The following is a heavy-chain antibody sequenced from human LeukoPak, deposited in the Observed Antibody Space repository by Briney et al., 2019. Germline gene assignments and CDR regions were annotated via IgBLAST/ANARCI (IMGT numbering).Heavy chain of an antibody. CDR3: ARRRYYDGSGYLE. J-gene: IGHJ1*01. D-gene: IGHD3-22*01. CDR2: IYYSGRT. CDR1: GDSVSRSDSY. Sequence: SETLSLTCSVSGDSVSRSDSYWDWIRQPPGKGLEWIGTIYYSGRTYYSPSLKSRVTMSVDPSNNQFSLNLRSVTAANTALYYCARRRYYDGSGYLEWGQGTLLSVSS. V-gene: IGHV4-39*01.